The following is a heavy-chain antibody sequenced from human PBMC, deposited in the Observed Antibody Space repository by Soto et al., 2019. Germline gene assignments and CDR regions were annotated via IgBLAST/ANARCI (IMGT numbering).Heavy chain of an antibody. CDR1: GFTFSIYA. D-gene: IGHD5-12*01. V-gene: IGHV3-64D*06. CDR2: VSTNGSTS. CDR3: VKDRAPRDGYKTQPGS. J-gene: IGHJ5*02. Sequence: PGGSLRLSCSASGFTFSIYAMHWVRQAPGKGLEYVSAVSTNGSTSYYADSVKGRFTISRDNSRNTLYRQMNSLRPEDTSVYYCVKDRAPRDGYKTQPGSWGLGTLVTVSS.